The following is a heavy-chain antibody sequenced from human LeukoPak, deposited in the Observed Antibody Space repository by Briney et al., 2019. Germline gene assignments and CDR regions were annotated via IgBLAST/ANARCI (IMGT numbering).Heavy chain of an antibody. CDR2: IYYSGST. Sequence: SETXXLXCTVSGGSISSYYWSWIXXLPXXGXXXIGYIYYSGSTNYNPSLKSRVTISVDTSKNQFSLKLSSVTAADTAVYYCATDSSGYSYAFDIWGQGTMVTVSS. CDR1: GGSISSYY. CDR3: ATDSSGYSYAFDI. D-gene: IGHD3-22*01. V-gene: IGHV4-59*01. J-gene: IGHJ3*02.